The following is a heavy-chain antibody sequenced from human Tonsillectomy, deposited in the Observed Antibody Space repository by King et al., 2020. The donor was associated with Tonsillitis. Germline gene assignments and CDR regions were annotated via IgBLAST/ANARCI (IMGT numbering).Heavy chain of an antibody. V-gene: IGHV3-21*01. CDR3: ARDDAYYYYYAMDV. J-gene: IGHJ6*02. CDR2: ISSSSNYI. CDR1: GFTLSRYT. Sequence: QLVQSGGGLVKPGGSLRLSCAASGFTLSRYTMNWVRQTPGKGLQWVSSISSSSNYIYYADSMKGRFTISRDNAKNSLYLQMNSLRAEDTGVYYCARDDAYYYYYAMDVWGQGTTVTVSS.